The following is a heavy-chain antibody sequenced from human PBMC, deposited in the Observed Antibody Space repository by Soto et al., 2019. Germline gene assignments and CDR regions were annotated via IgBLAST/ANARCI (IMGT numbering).Heavy chain of an antibody. CDR1: GFTFSNYW. Sequence: GGSLRLSCAASGFTFSNYWMSWVRQAPGKGLEWVANIKQDGSEKWYVDSVKGRFTISRDNAKNSLYLQMNSLRAEDTAVYYCARHDYYDSSGSSYYGMDVWGQGTTVTVSS. D-gene: IGHD3-22*01. V-gene: IGHV3-7*04. CDR3: ARHDYYDSSGSSYYGMDV. CDR2: IKQDGSEK. J-gene: IGHJ6*02.